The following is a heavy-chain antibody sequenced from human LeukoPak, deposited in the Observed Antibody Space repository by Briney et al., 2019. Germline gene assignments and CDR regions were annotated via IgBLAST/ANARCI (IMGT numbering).Heavy chain of an antibody. CDR2: ISSSSSYI. Sequence: GGSLRLSCAASGFTFSSYSMNWVRQAPRKGLEWVSSISSSSSYIYYADSVKGRFTISRDNAKNSLYLQMNSLRAEDTAVYYCARDLLSSGYYYPIDYWGQGTLVTVSS. J-gene: IGHJ4*02. CDR1: GFTFSSYS. CDR3: ARDLLSSGYYYPIDY. V-gene: IGHV3-21*01. D-gene: IGHD3-22*01.